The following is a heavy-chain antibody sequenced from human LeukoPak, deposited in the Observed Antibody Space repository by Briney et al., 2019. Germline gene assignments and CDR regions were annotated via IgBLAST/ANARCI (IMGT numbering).Heavy chain of an antibody. D-gene: IGHD3-22*01. Sequence: SSVKVSYKVSGYTLTELSMHWVRQAPGKGLEWMAGFDPEDGETIYAQKFQGRVTMTEDTSTDTAYMELSSLRSEDTAVYYCAAYYYDSSGYQTTNDYWGQGTLVTVSS. CDR1: GYTLTELS. J-gene: IGHJ4*02. V-gene: IGHV1-24*01. CDR2: FDPEDGET. CDR3: AAYYYDSSGYQTTNDY.